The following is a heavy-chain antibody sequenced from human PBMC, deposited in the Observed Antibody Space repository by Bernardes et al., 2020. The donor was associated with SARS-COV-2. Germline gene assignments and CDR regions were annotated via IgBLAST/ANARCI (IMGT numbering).Heavy chain of an antibody. J-gene: IGHJ4*02. CDR2: IYYSGST. CDR3: ARHESEDSSGYYSYYFDY. D-gene: IGHD3-22*01. Sequence: SETLSLTCTVSGGSISSSSYYWGWIRQPPGKGLEWIGSIYYSGSTYYNPSLKSRVTISVDTSKNQFSLNLSSVTAADTAVYYCARHESEDSSGYYSYYFDYWGQGTLVTVSS. CDR1: GGSISSSSYY. V-gene: IGHV4-39*01.